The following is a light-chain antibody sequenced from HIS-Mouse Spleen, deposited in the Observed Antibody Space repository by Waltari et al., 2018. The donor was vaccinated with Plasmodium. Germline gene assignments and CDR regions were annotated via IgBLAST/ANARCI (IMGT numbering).Light chain of an antibody. V-gene: IGKV3-15*01. J-gene: IGKJ3*01. CDR2: GAS. Sequence: EIVMTQSPATLSVYPGSRAPLSCRASQSVSSNFSWYQQKPGQAPRLLIYGASTRATGIPARFSGSGSGTEFTLTISSLQSEDCAVYYCQQYNNWSFTFGPGTKVDIK. CDR1: QSVSSN. CDR3: QQYNNWSFT.